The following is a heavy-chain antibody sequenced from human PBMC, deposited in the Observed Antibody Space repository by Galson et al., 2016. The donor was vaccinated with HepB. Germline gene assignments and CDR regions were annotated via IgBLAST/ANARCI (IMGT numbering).Heavy chain of an antibody. CDR2: IYSGGYT. V-gene: IGHV3-53*01. J-gene: IGHJ4*02. Sequence: SLRLSCAASGFTVRSNYMTWVRQAPGQGLQWVSVIYSGGYTYYADSVKGRFTISRDDSKHTVDLQMNSLRAEDTALYYCARSYYDFWSGLGYWGQGTLVTVSS. CDR1: GFTVRSNY. CDR3: ARSYYDFWSGLGY. D-gene: IGHD3-3*01.